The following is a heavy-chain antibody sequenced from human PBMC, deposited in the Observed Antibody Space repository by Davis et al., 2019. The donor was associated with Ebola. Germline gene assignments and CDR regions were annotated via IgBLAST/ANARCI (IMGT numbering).Heavy chain of an antibody. CDR1: GYTFTAYY. V-gene: IGHV1-2*06. D-gene: IGHD1-26*01. CDR2: INPSSGGT. Sequence: AASVKVSCKASGYTFTAYYMVWVRQAPGQGLEWMGRINPSSGGTNFAQKFQGRVTITADKSTSTAYMELSSLRSEDTAVYYCARDQGAADYWGQGTLVTVSS. J-gene: IGHJ4*02. CDR3: ARDQGAADY.